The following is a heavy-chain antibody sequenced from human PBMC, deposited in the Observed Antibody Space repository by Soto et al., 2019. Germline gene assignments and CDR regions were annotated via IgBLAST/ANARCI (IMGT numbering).Heavy chain of an antibody. V-gene: IGHV4-30-4*01. CDR1: GGSISSGDYY. Sequence: SEALSLTGTVSGGSISSGDYYWSWIRQPPGKGLEWIGYIYYSGSTHYNPSLKSRVTISLDTSKNPFSLKLRSVTAADTAVYYCAIVGSSIAVRQLDYWGQGTLVTVSS. CDR3: AIVGSSIAVRQLDY. D-gene: IGHD6-6*01. CDR2: IYYSGST. J-gene: IGHJ4*02.